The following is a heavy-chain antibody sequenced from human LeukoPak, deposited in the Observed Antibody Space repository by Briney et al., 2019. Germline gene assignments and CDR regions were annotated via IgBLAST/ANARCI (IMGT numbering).Heavy chain of an antibody. V-gene: IGHV4-4*07. CDR1: GGSISSYY. CDR3: ARDSGDYGDYHDAFDI. CDR2: IYTSGST. J-gene: IGHJ3*02. Sequence: PSETLSLTCTVSGGSISSYYWSWIRQPAGKGLEWIGRIYTSGSTNYNPSLKSRVTMSVDTSKNQFSLKLSSVTAADTAVYYCARDSGDYGDYHDAFDIWGQGTMAPSLQ. D-gene: IGHD4-17*01.